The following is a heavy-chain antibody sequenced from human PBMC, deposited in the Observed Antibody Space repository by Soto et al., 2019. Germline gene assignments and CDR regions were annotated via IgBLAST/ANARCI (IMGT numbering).Heavy chain of an antibody. V-gene: IGHV4-30-4*01. CDR1: GASIRSTDYY. CDR3: VRTAREGAVAPHWFDR. Sequence: PSETLSLTCTVSGASIRSTDYYWSWNRQAPGKGLEWSGYVYYTGSTYYNPSLMIRLTISVDTSKNQFSLKLTSVTAAETAVYYCVRTAREGAVAPHWFDRWGQGTQVTVSS. CDR2: VYYTGST. D-gene: IGHD2-21*02. J-gene: IGHJ5*02.